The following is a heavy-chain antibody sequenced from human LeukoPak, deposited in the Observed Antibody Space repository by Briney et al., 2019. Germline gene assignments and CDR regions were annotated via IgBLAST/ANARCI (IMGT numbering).Heavy chain of an antibody. CDR1: GFTFSSYA. D-gene: IGHD4/OR15-4a*01. J-gene: IGHJ4*02. CDR2: ISYDGSNK. V-gene: IGHV3-30*04. Sequence: GGSLRLSCAASGFTFSSYAMHWVRQAPGKGLEWVAVISYDGSNKYYADSVKGRFTISRDNSKNTLYLQMNSLRAEDTAVYYCARDGATSFDYWGQGTLATVSS. CDR3: ARDGATSFDY.